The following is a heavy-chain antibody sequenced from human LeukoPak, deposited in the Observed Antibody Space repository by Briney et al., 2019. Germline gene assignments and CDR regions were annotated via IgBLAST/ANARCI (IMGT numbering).Heavy chain of an antibody. Sequence: GGSLRLSCAASGLTFSSYAMSRVRQAPGKGLEWVSAISGSGGSTYHADSVKGRFTISRDNSKNTLYLQMNSLRAEDTAVYYCARDDYYDTGAFDIWGQGTMVTVSS. CDR3: ARDDYYDTGAFDI. CDR2: ISGSGGST. J-gene: IGHJ3*02. D-gene: IGHD3-22*01. V-gene: IGHV3-23*01. CDR1: GLTFSSYA.